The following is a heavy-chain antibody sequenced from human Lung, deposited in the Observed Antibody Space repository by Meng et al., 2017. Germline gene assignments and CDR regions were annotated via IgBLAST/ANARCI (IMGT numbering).Heavy chain of an antibody. V-gene: IGHV4-34*01. CDR1: GGSFSDYY. J-gene: IGHJ4*02. Sequence: QVHLHQVGAGLLKPSETLSLPCVVSGGSFSDYYWSWIRQPPGKGLEWIGEINHSGSTNYNPSLESRATISVDTSQNNLSLKLSSVTAADSAVYYCARGPTTMAHDFDYWGQGTLVTVSS. CDR3: ARGPTTMAHDFDY. CDR2: INHSGST. D-gene: IGHD4-11*01.